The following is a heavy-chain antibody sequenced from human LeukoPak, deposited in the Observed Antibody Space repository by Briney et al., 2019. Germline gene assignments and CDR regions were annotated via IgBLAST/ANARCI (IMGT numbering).Heavy chain of an antibody. J-gene: IGHJ5*02. Sequence: PGGSLRLSCAASGFTFSSYWMIWVRQAPGKGLEGVANINQDGSEKYYVDSVKGRFTISRDNAKNSLYLQMNSLRAEDTAVYYCAREGCSGGSCYHNWFDPWGQGTLVTVSS. D-gene: IGHD2-15*01. CDR2: INQDGSEK. V-gene: IGHV3-7*01. CDR1: GFTFSSYW. CDR3: AREGCSGGSCYHNWFDP.